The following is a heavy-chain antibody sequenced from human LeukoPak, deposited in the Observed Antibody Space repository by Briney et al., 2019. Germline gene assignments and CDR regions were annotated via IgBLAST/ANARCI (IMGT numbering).Heavy chain of an antibody. CDR3: VKGAYGRPGYPLFQN. V-gene: IGHV3-11*01. Sequence: PGGSLRLSCAASGFTFSDNYMDWVRQAPGEGLEWVSHISSDGAITYHTDSVKGRFTISRDNAKNSLYLQMDSLRVDDTAVYYCVKGAYGRPGYPLFQNWGQGTQVTVSS. CDR1: GFTFSDNY. CDR2: ISSDGAIT. J-gene: IGHJ1*01. D-gene: IGHD3-9*01.